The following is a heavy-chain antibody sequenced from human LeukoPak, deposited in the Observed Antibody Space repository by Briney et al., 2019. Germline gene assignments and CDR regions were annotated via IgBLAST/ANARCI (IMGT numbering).Heavy chain of an antibody. Sequence: SVKVSCKASGGTFISYAISWVRQAPGQGLEWMGRIIPILGIANYAQKFQGRVTITADKSTSTAYMELSSLRSEDTAVYYCARDRNYGSVFDYWGQGTLVTVSS. CDR2: IIPILGIA. J-gene: IGHJ4*02. V-gene: IGHV1-69*04. CDR1: GGTFISYA. D-gene: IGHD3-10*01. CDR3: ARDRNYGSVFDY.